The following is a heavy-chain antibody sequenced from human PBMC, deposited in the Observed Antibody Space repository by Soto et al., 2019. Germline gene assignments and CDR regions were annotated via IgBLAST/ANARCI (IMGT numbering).Heavy chain of an antibody. CDR2: ISGSGGST. CDR3: AKNVWGITIFGGMDV. CDR1: GFTFSSYA. V-gene: IGHV3-23*01. D-gene: IGHD3-9*01. J-gene: IGHJ6*02. Sequence: EVQLLESGGGLVQPVGSLRLSCAASGFTFSSYAMSWVRQAPGKGLEWVSAISGSGGSTYYADSVKGRFTISRDNSKNTLYLQMNSLRAEDTAVYYCAKNVWGITIFGGMDVWGQGTTVTVSS.